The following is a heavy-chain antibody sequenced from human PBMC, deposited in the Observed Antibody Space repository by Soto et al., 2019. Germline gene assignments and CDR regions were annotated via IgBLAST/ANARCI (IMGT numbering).Heavy chain of an antibody. CDR1: GYSFTSND. V-gene: IGHV1-69*13. J-gene: IGHJ6*02. D-gene: IGHD6-6*01. CDR3: ARASWREYSSSSRYYYGMDV. Sequence: SVKVSCKASGYSFTSNDITWVRQAPGQGLEWMGWMNCIFGTADYAQKFQGRVTITADESTSTAYMELSSLRSEDTAVYYCARASWREYSSSSRYYYGMDVWGQGTTVTVSS. CDR2: MNCIFGTA.